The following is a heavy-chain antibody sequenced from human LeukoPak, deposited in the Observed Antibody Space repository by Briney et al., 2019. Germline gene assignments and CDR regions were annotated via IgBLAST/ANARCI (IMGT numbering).Heavy chain of an antibody. V-gene: IGHV3-21*01. D-gene: IGHD4-23*01. Sequence: GGSLRLSCAASGFTFSGYSMNWVRQAPGKGLEWVSSISSSSSYIYYADSVKGRFTISRDNAKNSLYLQMNSLRAEDTAVYYCARGYGGNSAPLGYWGQGTLVTVSS. J-gene: IGHJ4*02. CDR1: GFTFSGYS. CDR2: ISSSSSYI. CDR3: ARGYGGNSAPLGY.